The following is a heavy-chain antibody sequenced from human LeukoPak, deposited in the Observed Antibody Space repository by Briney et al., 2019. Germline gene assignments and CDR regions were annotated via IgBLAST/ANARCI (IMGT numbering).Heavy chain of an antibody. CDR3: AKNYDYIWGSNRYIDY. CDR2: ISGSGGST. D-gene: IGHD3-16*02. CDR1: GFTFGSYG. V-gene: IGHV3-23*01. Sequence: GGSLRLSCAASGFTFGSYGMSWVRQAPGKGLEWVSGISGSGGSTYYADSVKGRFTISRDNSKNTLYLQMNSLRAEDTAVYYCAKNYDYIWGSNRYIDYWGQGTLVTVSS. J-gene: IGHJ4*02.